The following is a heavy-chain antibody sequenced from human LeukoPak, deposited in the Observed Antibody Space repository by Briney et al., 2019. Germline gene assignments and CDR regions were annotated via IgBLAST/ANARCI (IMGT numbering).Heavy chain of an antibody. J-gene: IGHJ3*02. Sequence: PSETLSLTCTVSGGSISSYYWSWIRQPPGKGLEWIGYIYYSGSTNYNPSLKSRVTISVDTSKNQFSLKLSSVTAADTAVYYCASTYYYDKWTPDAFDIWGQGTMVTVSS. V-gene: IGHV4-59*12. CDR3: ASTYYYDKWTPDAFDI. CDR2: IYYSGST. CDR1: GGSISSYY. D-gene: IGHD3-22*01.